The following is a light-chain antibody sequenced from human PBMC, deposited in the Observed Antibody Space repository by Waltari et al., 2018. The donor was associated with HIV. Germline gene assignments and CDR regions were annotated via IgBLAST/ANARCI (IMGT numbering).Light chain of an antibody. J-gene: IGLJ3*02. CDR3: ATWDDSLNGWV. V-gene: IGLV1-44*01. Sequence: SVLTQPPSASGTPGQRVTISCSGSSSNIGGNTVSWYQQLPGTAPKLLIYSNNQRPSGVPDRFSGSRSGTSASLAISGLQSEDETDYYCATWDDSLNGWVFGGGTKLTVL. CDR1: SSNIGGNT. CDR2: SNN.